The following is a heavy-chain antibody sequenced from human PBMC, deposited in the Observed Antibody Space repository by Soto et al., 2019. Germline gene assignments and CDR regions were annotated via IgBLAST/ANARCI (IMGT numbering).Heavy chain of an antibody. CDR2: IKMDGNEK. V-gene: IGHV3-7*01. CDR1: GFTFSRYW. D-gene: IGHD2-15*01. Sequence: GGSLRLSCAASGFTFSRYWMSWVRQAPGKGLEWLAGIKMDGNEKYYVDSVKGRFTISRDNPKNSLYLQMISLRVEDSAVYYCAGWDCSGAACYFLDSWGQGTVVTVSS. CDR3: AGWDCSGAACYFLDS. J-gene: IGHJ4*02.